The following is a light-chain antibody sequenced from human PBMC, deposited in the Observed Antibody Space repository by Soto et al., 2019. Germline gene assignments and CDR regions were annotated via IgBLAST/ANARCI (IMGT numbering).Light chain of an antibody. CDR3: SSYTSSSTPYV. V-gene: IGLV2-14*01. CDR1: SSDVGGYNY. J-gene: IGLJ1*01. Sequence: QSVLTQPASVSGSPGQSITISCTGTSSDVGGYNYVSWYQQHPGKAPKLMIYEVSNRPSGVSNRFSGSKSVNTASLTISGLQAEDEADYYCSSYTSSSTPYVFVTGTKLTVL. CDR2: EVS.